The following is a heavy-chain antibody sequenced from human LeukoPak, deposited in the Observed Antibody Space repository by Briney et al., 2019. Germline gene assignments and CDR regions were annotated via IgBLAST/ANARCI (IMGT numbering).Heavy chain of an antibody. CDR3: ARGPATRYFDWLLLSY. CDR1: GGSISSYY. J-gene: IGHJ4*02. Sequence: SETLSLTCTVSGGSISSYYWSWIRQAPGQGLEGIGYIYYSGSTNYNPSLKSRVTISVDTSKKQFSLKLSSVTAADTAVYYCARGPATRYFDWLLLSYGGQGTLVTVSS. V-gene: IGHV4-59*12. D-gene: IGHD3-9*01. CDR2: IYYSGST.